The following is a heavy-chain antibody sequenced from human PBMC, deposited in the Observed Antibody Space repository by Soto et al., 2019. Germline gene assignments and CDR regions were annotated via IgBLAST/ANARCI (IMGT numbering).Heavy chain of an antibody. CDR3: ARGLSLDYDFWSGYYTYFDY. Sequence: ASVKVSCKASGYTFTSYAMHWVRQAPGQRXEWMGWINAGNGNTKYSQKFQGRVTITRDTSASTAYMELSSLRSEDTAVYYCARGLSLDYDFWSGYYTYFDYWGQGTLVTVSS. CDR1: GYTFTSYA. J-gene: IGHJ4*02. D-gene: IGHD3-3*01. V-gene: IGHV1-3*01. CDR2: INAGNGNT.